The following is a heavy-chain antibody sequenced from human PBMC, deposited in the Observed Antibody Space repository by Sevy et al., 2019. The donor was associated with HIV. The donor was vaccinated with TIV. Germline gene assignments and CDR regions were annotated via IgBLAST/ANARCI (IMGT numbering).Heavy chain of an antibody. CDR1: GFTFSSYE. J-gene: IGHJ6*02. CDR2: IGILGSPI. Sequence: GGSLRLSCAVSGFTFSSYEMNWVRQAPGKGLEWVSYIGILGSPINYSDSVKGRITISRDNAKNSLYLQMNSLRAEDTAVYYCVRVGIETAFYGMDVWGQGTTVTVSS. V-gene: IGHV3-48*03. CDR3: VRVGIETAFYGMDV.